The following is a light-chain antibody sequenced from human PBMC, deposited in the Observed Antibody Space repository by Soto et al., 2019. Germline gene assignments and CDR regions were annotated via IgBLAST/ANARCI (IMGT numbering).Light chain of an antibody. CDR3: SSYAGSSKFV. V-gene: IGLV2-8*01. Sequence: QSALTQPPSASGSLGQSVTISCTGTSSDVGGYTYVSWYQQHPGKAPILMIYEVSKRPSGVPDRFSGSKSGNTASLTVSGLQAEDEADYYCSSYAGSSKFVFGTGTKLTVL. CDR2: EVS. J-gene: IGLJ1*01. CDR1: SSDVGGYTY.